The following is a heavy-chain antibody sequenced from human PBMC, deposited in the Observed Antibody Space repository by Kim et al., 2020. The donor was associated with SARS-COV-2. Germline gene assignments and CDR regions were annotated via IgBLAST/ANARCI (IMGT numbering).Heavy chain of an antibody. CDR3: ARMNCPGGNCYAGAYYYGMDV. J-gene: IGHJ6*02. V-gene: IGHV3-21*06. CDR2: ISSRRSDT. Sequence: GASLRLSCEVSGFIVNTYSMNWVRQAPGKGLEWVSFISSRRSDTYYADSLKGRFTISRDNAKNSVYLQINSLRVEDTGVYYCARMNCPGGNCYAGAYYYGMDVWGQGTPVTVSS. D-gene: IGHD2-15*01. CDR1: GFIVNTYS.